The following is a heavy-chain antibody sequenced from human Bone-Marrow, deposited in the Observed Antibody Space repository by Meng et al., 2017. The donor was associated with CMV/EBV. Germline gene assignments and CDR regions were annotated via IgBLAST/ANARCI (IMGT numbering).Heavy chain of an antibody. CDR1: GFTFSSYA. J-gene: IGHJ3*02. CDR2: ISGSGGST. CDR3: ATRGVVVLWGHYAFDI. D-gene: IGHD2-2*01. V-gene: IGHV3-23*01. Sequence: AYGFTFSSYAMSWVRQAPGKGLEWVSAISGSGGSTYYADSVKGRFTISRDNSKNTLYLQMNSLRAEDTAVYYCATRGVVVLWGHYAFDIWGQGTMVTVS.